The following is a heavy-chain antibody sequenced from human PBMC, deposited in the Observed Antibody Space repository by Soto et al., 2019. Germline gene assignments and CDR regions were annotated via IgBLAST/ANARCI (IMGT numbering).Heavy chain of an antibody. CDR1: GGTFSSYA. J-gene: IGHJ4*02. D-gene: IGHD2-15*01. CDR3: ARESYPAQDVDY. CDR2: IIPIFGTA. V-gene: IGHV1-69*06. Sequence: SVKVSCKASGGTFSSYAISWVRQAPGQGLEWMGGIIPIFGTANYAQKFQGRVTITADKSTSTAYMELSSLRSEDTAVYYCARESYPAQDVDYWGQGTPVTVSS.